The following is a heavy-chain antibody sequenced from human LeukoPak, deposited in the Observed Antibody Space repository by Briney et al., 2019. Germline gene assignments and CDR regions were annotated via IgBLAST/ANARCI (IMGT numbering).Heavy chain of an antibody. CDR3: ARYNWGAFWYFDY. Sequence: PSETLSLTCTVSGGSISSYYWSWIRQPPGKGLEWIAYIYYSGSTNYNPSLKSRVTISVDTSKNQFSLRLGSVTAADTAVYYCARYNWGAFWYFDYWGQGTLVTVSS. D-gene: IGHD1-20*01. V-gene: IGHV4-59*01. CDR1: GGSISSYY. CDR2: IYYSGST. J-gene: IGHJ4*02.